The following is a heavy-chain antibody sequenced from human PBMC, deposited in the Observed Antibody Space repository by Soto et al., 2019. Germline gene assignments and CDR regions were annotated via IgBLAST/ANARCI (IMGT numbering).Heavy chain of an antibody. CDR2: IKGDGSEK. D-gene: IGHD1-1*01. V-gene: IGHV3-7*01. CDR3: ATNFGAETFDS. CDR1: GFTFTSRW. J-gene: IGHJ4*02. Sequence: EVQLVESGGGLVQPGGSLRLSCAASGFTFTSRWMNWVRQAPGKGLEWVANIKGDGSEKTCGDSVKGRFTISRENAKNSLYLQMNNLRAEDTAVYYCATNFGAETFDSWGQGTLVTVSS.